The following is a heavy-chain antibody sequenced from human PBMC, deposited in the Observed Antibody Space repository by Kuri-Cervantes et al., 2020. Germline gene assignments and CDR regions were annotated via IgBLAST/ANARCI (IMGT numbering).Heavy chain of an antibody. CDR3: AKAQQQLDHFTNFFHY. V-gene: IGHV3-30*02. J-gene: IGHJ4*02. D-gene: IGHD6-13*01. CDR1: GFTFSNYG. CDR2: IRYDGSNK. Sequence: GGSLRLSCVTSGFTFSNYGMHWVRQAPGKRLEWVAFIRYDGSNKYYAASVKGRFTLSRDNSKNTLYLQMYSLRPDDTAVYYCAKAQQQLDHFTNFFHYWGQGALVTVSS.